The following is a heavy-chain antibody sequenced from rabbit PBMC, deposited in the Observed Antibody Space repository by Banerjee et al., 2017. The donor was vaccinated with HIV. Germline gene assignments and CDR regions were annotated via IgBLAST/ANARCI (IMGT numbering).Heavy chain of an antibody. V-gene: IGHV1S40*01. CDR2: IYAGSSST. CDR1: GFSFSSSCY. D-gene: IGHD1-1*01. Sequence: QSLEESGGDLVKPGASLTLTCTASGFSFSSSCYMCWVRQAPGKGLEWIACIYAGSSSTYYASWAKGRFTISKTSSTTVTLQMTSLTAADTATYFCARGSSRTNLWGPGTLVTVS. J-gene: IGHJ4*01. CDR3: ARGSSRTNL.